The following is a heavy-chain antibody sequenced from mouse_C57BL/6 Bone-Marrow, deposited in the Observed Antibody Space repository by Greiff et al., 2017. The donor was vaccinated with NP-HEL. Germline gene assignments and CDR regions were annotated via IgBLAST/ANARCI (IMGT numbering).Heavy chain of an antibody. V-gene: IGHV1-74*01. Sequence: QVQLQQPGAELVKPGASVKVSCKASGYTFTSYWMHWVKQRPGQGLEWIGRIHPSDSDTNYNQKFKGKATLTVDKSSSTAYMQLSSLTSEDSAVYYCAMRYSGSSRYYYAMDYWGQGTSVTVSS. CDR2: IHPSDSDT. J-gene: IGHJ4*01. D-gene: IGHD1-1*01. CDR3: AMRYSGSSRYYYAMDY. CDR1: GYTFTSYW.